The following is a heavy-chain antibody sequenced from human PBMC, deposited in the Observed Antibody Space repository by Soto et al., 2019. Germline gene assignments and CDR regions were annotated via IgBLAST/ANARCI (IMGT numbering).Heavy chain of an antibody. CDR2: SHDSGSP. D-gene: IGHD6-25*01. J-gene: IGHJ5*02. Sequence: QVQLQESGPGLVKPSQTLSLTCTVSGGSISSGGYYWSWIRQHPGKGLEWIGYSHDSGSPYYNPSAQSRVTISVDTSKDQVSLKLSSVTAADTAVYYCARGAATPWFDPWGQGTLVTVSS. CDR3: ARGAATPWFDP. CDR1: GGSISSGGYY. V-gene: IGHV4-31*03.